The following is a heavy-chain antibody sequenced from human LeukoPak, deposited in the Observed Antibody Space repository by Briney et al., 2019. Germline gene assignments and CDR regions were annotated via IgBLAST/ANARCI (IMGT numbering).Heavy chain of an antibody. J-gene: IGHJ3*02. D-gene: IGHD1-26*01. CDR2: ISSSGST. CDR1: GDSISSGDYY. V-gene: IGHV4-61*02. Sequence: SETLSLTCTVSGDSISSGDYYWSWIRQPAGKGLEWIGRISSSGSTNYNPSLKSRVTISVDTSKNQFSLKLSSVTAADTAVYYCARDSGSYFRVAFDIWGQGTMVTVSS. CDR3: ARDSGSYFRVAFDI.